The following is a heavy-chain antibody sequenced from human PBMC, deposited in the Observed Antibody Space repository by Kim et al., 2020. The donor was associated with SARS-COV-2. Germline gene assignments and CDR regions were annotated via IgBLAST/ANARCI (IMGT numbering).Heavy chain of an antibody. CDR3: ATSKDTPDWYFDL. Sequence: ASVKVSCKASGYTFTGYYMHWVRQAPGQGLEWMGWINPNSGGTNYAQKFQGWVTMTRDTSISTAYMELSRLRSDDTAVYYCATSKDTPDWYFDLWGRGTLVTVSS. V-gene: IGHV1-2*04. CDR2: INPNSGGT. J-gene: IGHJ2*01. CDR1: GYTFTGYY. D-gene: IGHD2-15*01.